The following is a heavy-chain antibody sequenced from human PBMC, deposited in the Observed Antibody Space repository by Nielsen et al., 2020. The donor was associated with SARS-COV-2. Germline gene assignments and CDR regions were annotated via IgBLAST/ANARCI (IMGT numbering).Heavy chain of an antibody. CDR2: IYTSGST. Sequence: SETLSLTCTVSGGSISSGSYYWSWIRQPAGKGLEWIGRIYTSGSTNYSPSLKSRVTISVDTSKNQFSLKLSSVTDADTAVYYCARENYDSSGYYYVGYYYYYGMDVWGQGTTVTVSS. V-gene: IGHV4-61*02. CDR1: GGSISSGSYY. CDR3: ARENYDSSGYYYVGYYYYYGMDV. J-gene: IGHJ6*02. D-gene: IGHD3-22*01.